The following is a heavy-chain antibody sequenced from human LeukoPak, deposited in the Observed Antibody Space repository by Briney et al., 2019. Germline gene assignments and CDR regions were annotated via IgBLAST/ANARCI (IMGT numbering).Heavy chain of an antibody. V-gene: IGHV3-30*04. Sequence: GGSLRLSCAASGFTFSSYAMHWVRQAPGKGLEWVAVISYDGSNKYYADSVKGRFTISRDNSKNTLYLQMDILRAEDTAVYYCARGAHNYYDSSGYCIDYWGQGTLVTVSS. J-gene: IGHJ4*02. CDR2: ISYDGSNK. D-gene: IGHD3-22*01. CDR3: ARGAHNYYDSSGYCIDY. CDR1: GFTFSSYA.